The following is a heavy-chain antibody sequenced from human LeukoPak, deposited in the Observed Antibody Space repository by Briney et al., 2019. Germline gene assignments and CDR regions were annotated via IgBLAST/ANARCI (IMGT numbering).Heavy chain of an antibody. CDR3: ARVDGYDILTGYYIPFDY. V-gene: IGHV3-74*01. Sequence: PGGSLRLSCAASGFTFSSYWTHWVRQAPGKGLVWVSRINSDGSSTSYADSVKGRFTISRDNSKNTLYLQMNSLRAEDTAVYYCARVDGYDILTGYYIPFDYWGQGTLVTVSS. J-gene: IGHJ4*02. D-gene: IGHD3-9*01. CDR2: INSDGSST. CDR1: GFTFSSYW.